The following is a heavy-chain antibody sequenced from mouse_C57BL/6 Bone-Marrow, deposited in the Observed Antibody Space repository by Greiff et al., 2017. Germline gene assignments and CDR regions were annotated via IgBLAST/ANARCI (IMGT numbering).Heavy chain of an antibody. CDR1: GFTFSSYG. Sequence: EVKLVESGGDLVKPGGSLKLSCAASGFTFSSYGMSWVRQTPDKRLEWVATISSGGSYTYYPDSVKGRFTISRDNAKNTLYLQMSSLKSEDTAMYYCAGYYYGRGDVWGQGTSVTVSS. CDR3: AGYYYGRGDV. CDR2: ISSGGSYT. D-gene: IGHD1-1*01. J-gene: IGHJ4*01. V-gene: IGHV5-6*02.